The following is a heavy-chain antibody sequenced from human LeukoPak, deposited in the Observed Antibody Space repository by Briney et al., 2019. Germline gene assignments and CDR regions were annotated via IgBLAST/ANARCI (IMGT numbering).Heavy chain of an antibody. CDR1: GFTFSSYG. CDR3: GSSGPPGGYFDY. D-gene: IGHD2-15*01. J-gene: IGHJ4*02. V-gene: IGHV3-30*02. Sequence: GGSLRLSCAASGFTFSSYGMHWVRQAPGKGLEGVAFIRYDGSKKYYADSVKGRFTISRDNSKNTLYLQMNSLRAEDTAVYYCGSSGPPGGYFDYWGQGTLVTVSS. CDR2: IRYDGSKK.